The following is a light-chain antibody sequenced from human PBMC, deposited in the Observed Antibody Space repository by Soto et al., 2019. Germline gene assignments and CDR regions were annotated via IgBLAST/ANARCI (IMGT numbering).Light chain of an antibody. CDR3: QQSHSIPRT. V-gene: IGKV1-39*01. CDR1: LSVTTY. CDR2: AAS. Sequence: DMQMTQSPSSLSASVGDRVTITCRTSLSVTTYLNWYQQKPGKAPKLLIYAASSLQSGVPSRFSGSGSGTDFTLTISSLQHEDFATYYCQQSHSIPRTFGQGTKVDIK. J-gene: IGKJ1*01.